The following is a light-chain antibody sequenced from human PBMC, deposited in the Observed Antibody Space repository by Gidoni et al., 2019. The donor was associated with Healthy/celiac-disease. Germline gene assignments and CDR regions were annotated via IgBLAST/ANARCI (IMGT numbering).Light chain of an antibody. V-gene: IGLV3-19*01. Sequence: SSELTQDPAVSVPLGQTVRITCQGDSLRSYYASWYQQKPGQATVLVIYGKNNRPSGIPDRFSGSSSGNTASLTITGAQAEDEADYYCNSRDSSGNHVVFGGGTKLTVL. CDR2: GKN. CDR3: NSRDSSGNHVV. J-gene: IGLJ2*01. CDR1: SLRSYY.